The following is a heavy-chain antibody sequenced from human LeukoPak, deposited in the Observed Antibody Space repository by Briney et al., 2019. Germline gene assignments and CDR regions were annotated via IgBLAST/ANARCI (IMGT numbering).Heavy chain of an antibody. V-gene: IGHV1-46*01. Sequence: ASEKLSRNSSGYSFTIHYKHWVRHPPGQGLEWLGLMNPSGSSTIYAQKSQGRVTMTRDSSTTTYYMELSSLRSENTAVYYCARDNSVGDVACWFDGWGQGTLVTVSS. D-gene: IGHD1-26*01. CDR1: GYSFTIHY. CDR3: ARDNSVGDVACWFDG. J-gene: IGHJ5*02. CDR2: MNPSGSST.